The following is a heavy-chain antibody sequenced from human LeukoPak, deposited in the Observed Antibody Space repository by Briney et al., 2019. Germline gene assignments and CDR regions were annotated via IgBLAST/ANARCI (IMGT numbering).Heavy chain of an antibody. D-gene: IGHD3-22*01. CDR1: GFTFDDYA. V-gene: IGHV3-43*02. CDR3: AKGQQRYYYDSSGYTFDY. J-gene: IGHJ4*02. Sequence: GGSLRLSCAASGFTFDDYAMHWVRQAPGKGLEGVSLISGDGGSTYYADSVKGRFTISRDNSKNSLYLQMNSLRTEDTALYYCAKGQQRYYYDSSGYTFDYWGQGTLVTVSS. CDR2: ISGDGGST.